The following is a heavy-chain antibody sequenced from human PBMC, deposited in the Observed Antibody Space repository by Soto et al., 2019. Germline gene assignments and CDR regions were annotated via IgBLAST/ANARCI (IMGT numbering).Heavy chain of an antibody. D-gene: IGHD1-26*01. J-gene: IGHJ6*02. CDR2: IFPGDSDT. V-gene: IGHV5-51*01. Sequence: GESLKISCKGSGYNFANFWIGWVRQMPGKGLEWMGMIFPGDSDTKNSPSLEGQITMSVDKSDSSAYLQWSSLKASDTAMYYCARHKNSGSYGLYYYYGMDVWGQGTTVTVSS. CDR1: GYNFANFW. CDR3: ARHKNSGSYGLYYYYGMDV.